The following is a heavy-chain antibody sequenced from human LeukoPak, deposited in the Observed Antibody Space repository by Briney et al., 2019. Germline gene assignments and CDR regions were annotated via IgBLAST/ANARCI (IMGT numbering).Heavy chain of an antibody. J-gene: IGHJ6*02. V-gene: IGHV3-30*18. CDR1: GFTFSSYG. Sequence: PGGSLRLSCAASGFTFSSYGMHWVRQAPGKGLEWVAVISYDGSNKYYADSVEGRFTISRDNSKNTLYLQMNSLRAEDTAVYYCAKDRMVRGRLYYYGMDVWGQGTTVTVSS. D-gene: IGHD3-10*01. CDR3: AKDRMVRGRLYYYGMDV. CDR2: ISYDGSNK.